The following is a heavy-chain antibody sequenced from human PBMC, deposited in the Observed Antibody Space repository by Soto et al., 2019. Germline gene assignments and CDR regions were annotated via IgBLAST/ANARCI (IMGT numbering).Heavy chain of an antibody. CDR1: GFTASTSA. CDR2: INGVDSFGTAAT. Sequence: EVQLVVSGGGLVQPGGSLTLSCEASGFTASTSAMGWVRRAPGKGLEWVSSINGVDSFGTAATYYAESLKGRVTISRDHFKTTLYLEMNSRRPEDTAVYFCAKAGRDVPYYFDSWGQGALVTGSS. CDR3: AKAGRDVPYYFDS. J-gene: IGHJ4*02. V-gene: IGHV3-23*04.